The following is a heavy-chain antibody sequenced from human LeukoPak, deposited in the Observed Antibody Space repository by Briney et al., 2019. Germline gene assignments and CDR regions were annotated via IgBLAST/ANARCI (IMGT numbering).Heavy chain of an antibody. CDR1: GGSFSGYY. V-gene: IGHV4-34*01. J-gene: IGHJ4*02. Sequence: PSETLSLTCAVYGGSFSGYYWSWTRQPPGKGLEWIGEINHSGSTNYNPSLKSRVTISVDTSKNQFSLKLSSVTAADTAVYYCARGLGGYCSSTSCSRLFDYWGQGTLVTVSS. CDR3: ARGLGGYCSSTSCSRLFDY. CDR2: INHSGST. D-gene: IGHD2-2*01.